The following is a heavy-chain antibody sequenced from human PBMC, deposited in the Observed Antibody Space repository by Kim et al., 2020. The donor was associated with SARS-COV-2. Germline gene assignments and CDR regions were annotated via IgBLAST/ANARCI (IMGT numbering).Heavy chain of an antibody. CDR3: ARIPYTITGDAFDI. CDR2: IYWDDDK. Sequence: SGPTLVKPTQTLTLTCTFSGFSLSTSGVGVGWIRQPPGKALEWLALIYWDDDKRYSPSLKSRLTITKDTSKNQVVLTMTNMDPVDTATYYCARIPYTITGDAFDIWGQGTMVTVSS. CDR1: GFSLSTSGVG. D-gene: IGHD1-20*01. V-gene: IGHV2-5*02. J-gene: IGHJ3*02.